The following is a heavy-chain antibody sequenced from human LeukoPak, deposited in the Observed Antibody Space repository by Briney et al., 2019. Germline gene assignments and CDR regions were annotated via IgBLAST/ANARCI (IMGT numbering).Heavy chain of an antibody. CDR1: GFTFSSYA. CDR3: AKDAQVTVTSRFDP. Sequence: GGSLRLSCAASGFTFSSYAMSWVRQAPGKGLEWVSAISGSGGSTYYADSVKGRFTISRDNSRNTLYLQMNSLRVEDTAVYYCAKDAQVTVTSRFDPWGQGTLVTVSS. J-gene: IGHJ5*02. V-gene: IGHV3-23*01. CDR2: ISGSGGST. D-gene: IGHD4-17*01.